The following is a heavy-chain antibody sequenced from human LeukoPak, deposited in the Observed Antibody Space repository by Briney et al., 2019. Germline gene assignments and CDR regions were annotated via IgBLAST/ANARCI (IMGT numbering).Heavy chain of an antibody. Sequence: GGSLRLSCAASGFTFSNYPMSWVRQAPGKGLEWVSAISGSGDSTYYADSVKGLFTISRDNSKKSMYLQMNSLRAEDTAVYYCATRYCSGGSFYAFDYWGKGTLVT. CDR2: ISGSGDST. J-gene: IGHJ4*02. V-gene: IGHV3-23*01. CDR1: GFTFSNYP. D-gene: IGHD2-15*01. CDR3: ATRYCSGGSFYAFDY.